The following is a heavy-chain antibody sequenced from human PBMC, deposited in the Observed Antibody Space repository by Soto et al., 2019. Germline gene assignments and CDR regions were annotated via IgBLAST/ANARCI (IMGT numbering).Heavy chain of an antibody. CDR2: ISAYNGNT. Sequence: ASVKVSCKASGYTFTSYGISWVRQAPGQGLEWMGWISAYNGNTSYAQKLQGRVTMTTDTSTSRAYMELRSLRSDATALYYCAGELDFDWFGGLTFDIWGQGTMVTVSS. V-gene: IGHV1-18*01. J-gene: IGHJ3*02. D-gene: IGHD3-9*01. CDR1: GYTFTSYG. CDR3: AGELDFDWFGGLTFDI.